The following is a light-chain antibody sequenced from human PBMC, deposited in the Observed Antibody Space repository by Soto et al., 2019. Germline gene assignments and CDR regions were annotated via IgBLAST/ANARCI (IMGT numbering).Light chain of an antibody. V-gene: IGKV1-5*03. CDR2: KTC. CDR1: QSISLW. J-gene: IGKJ1*01. Sequence: DIHLTQSPSTLSASVGDRVTITCRASQSISLWVAWYQQKPGKAPNLLLYKTCSLEPGVPSRFSGSGSGTEFTLTISSLQPDDFATYYCQHYKDYSWTFGQGTKVEVK. CDR3: QHYKDYSWT.